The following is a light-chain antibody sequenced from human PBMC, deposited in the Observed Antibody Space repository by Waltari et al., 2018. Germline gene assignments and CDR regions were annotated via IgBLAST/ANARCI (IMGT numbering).Light chain of an antibody. CDR3: QQYGSSPYT. Sequence: EIVLTQSPGTLSLSQGDRATLSCRASQRVSSSYLAWYQQKPGLAPRLLIYGASKRATGIPDRFSGSGSGTDFTLTISRLEPEDFAVYYCQQYGSSPYTFGQGTKLEIK. J-gene: IGKJ2*01. CDR1: QRVSSSY. CDR2: GAS. V-gene: IGKV3-20*01.